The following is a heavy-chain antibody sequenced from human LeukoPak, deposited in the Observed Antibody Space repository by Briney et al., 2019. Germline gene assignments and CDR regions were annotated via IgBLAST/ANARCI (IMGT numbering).Heavy chain of an antibody. V-gene: IGHV3-52*01. CDR3: VRGVGSSTSCYVRAFDI. Sequence: VGSLRLSCAASGFTFSNSWMHWVCQAPEKGLEWVADIKCDGSEKCYVDSVKGRLTISRDNAKNSLYLQVNSLRAEDMTVYYCVRGVGSSTSCYVRAFDIWGQGTMVTVSS. J-gene: IGHJ3*02. D-gene: IGHD2-2*01. CDR1: GFTFSNSW. CDR2: IKCDGSEK.